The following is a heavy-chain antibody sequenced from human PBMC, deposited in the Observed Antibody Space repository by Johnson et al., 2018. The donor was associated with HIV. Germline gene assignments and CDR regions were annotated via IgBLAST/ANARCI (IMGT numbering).Heavy chain of an antibody. J-gene: IGHJ3*02. V-gene: IGHV3-23*04. CDR3: ARAHYDSSGYLLKGGAFDI. CDR1: GFTFSSYG. CDR2: ISGSGGST. D-gene: IGHD3-22*01. Sequence: MLLVESGGGVVRPGGSLRLSCAASGFTFSSYGMSWVRQAPGKGLEWVSTISGSGGSTYYADSVKGQFTISRDNSKNTLYLQMNSLRAEDTAVYYCARAHYDSSGYLLKGGAFDIWGQGTMVTVSS.